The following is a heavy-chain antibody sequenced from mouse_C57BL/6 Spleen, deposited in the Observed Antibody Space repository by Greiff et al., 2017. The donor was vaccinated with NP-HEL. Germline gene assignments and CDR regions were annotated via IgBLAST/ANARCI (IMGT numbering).Heavy chain of an antibody. D-gene: IGHD4-1*01. J-gene: IGHJ1*03. CDR1: GFTFSSYA. V-gene: IGHV5-4*01. CDR2: ISAGGSYT. CDR3: ARDLWDGYFDV. Sequence: EVQLVESGGGLVKPGGSLKLSCAASGFTFSSYAMSWVRQTPEKRLEWVATISAGGSYTYYPENVKGRFTISRDNAKNNLYLQMSHLKSEDTAMYYCARDLWDGYFDVWGTGTTVTVSS.